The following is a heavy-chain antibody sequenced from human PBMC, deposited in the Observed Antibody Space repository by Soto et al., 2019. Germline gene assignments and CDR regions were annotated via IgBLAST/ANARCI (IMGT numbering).Heavy chain of an antibody. D-gene: IGHD6-19*01. V-gene: IGHV4-39*01. Sequence: PSETLSLTCSVSGGSINSRDCYWTWIRQPPGKGPEWIGSVYYTGNIYKNPSLKRRVTIYVDTSKNPFSLKLTSVTAADTAFYYCARRELWLRGHFDFWGPGTLVTVSS. CDR1: GGSINSRDCY. CDR2: VYYTGNI. J-gene: IGHJ4*02. CDR3: ARRELWLRGHFDF.